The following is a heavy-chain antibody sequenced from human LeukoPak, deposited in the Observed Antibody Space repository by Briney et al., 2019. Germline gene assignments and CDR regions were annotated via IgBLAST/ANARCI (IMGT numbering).Heavy chain of an antibody. V-gene: IGHV4-4*07. J-gene: IGHJ5*02. CDR3: ARDRTETMVRGVIGFDP. D-gene: IGHD3-10*01. CDR1: GGSISSYY. CDR2: IYTSGST. Sequence: SETLSLTCTVSGGSISSYYWSWIRQPAGKGLEWIGRIYTSGSTNHNPSLKSRVTMSVDTSKNQFSLKLSSVTAADTAVYYCARDRTETMVRGVIGFDPWGQGTLVTVSS.